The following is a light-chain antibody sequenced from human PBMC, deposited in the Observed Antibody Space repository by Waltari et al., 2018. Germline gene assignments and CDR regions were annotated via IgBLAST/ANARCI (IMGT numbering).Light chain of an antibody. CDR3: QVWDVINDHVV. Sequence: SSVLTQPPSASVAPGQPASTTCGGAHVRSPSTHGYQQGPGQAPVLVVHDDSDRPSGNPERFSGSRSGITATLTISRFEAGDEADYYCQVWDVINDHVVFGGGTKVTVL. CDR1: HVRSPS. V-gene: IGLV3-21*02. CDR2: DDS. J-gene: IGLJ3*02.